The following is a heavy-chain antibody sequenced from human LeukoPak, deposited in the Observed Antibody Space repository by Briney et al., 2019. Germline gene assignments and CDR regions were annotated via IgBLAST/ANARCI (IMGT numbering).Heavy chain of an antibody. J-gene: IGHJ6*02. CDR3: ARDYDILTALYGMDV. V-gene: IGHV3-33*01. CDR1: GFTFGSYG. Sequence: GGSLRLSCAASGFTFGSYGVHWVRQAPGKGLEWVAVIWYDGSNKYYADSVKGRFTISRDNSKNTLYLQMNSLRAEDTAVYYCARDYDILTALYGMDVWGQGTTVTVSS. CDR2: IWYDGSNK. D-gene: IGHD3-9*01.